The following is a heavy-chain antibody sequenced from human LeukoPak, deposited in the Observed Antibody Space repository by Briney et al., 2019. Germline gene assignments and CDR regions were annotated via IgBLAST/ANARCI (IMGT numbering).Heavy chain of an antibody. CDR2: ISSNGGST. CDR1: GFTFSSYA. Sequence: GSLRLSFSASGFTFSSYAMHWVRQAPGKGLEYVSAISSNGGSTYYADSVKGRFTISRDNSKNSLYLQMSSLRAEDTAVYYCVKEGQQRGVAGFDYWGQGTLVTVSS. V-gene: IGHV3-64D*06. CDR3: VKEGQQRGVAGFDY. J-gene: IGHJ4*02. D-gene: IGHD6-13*01.